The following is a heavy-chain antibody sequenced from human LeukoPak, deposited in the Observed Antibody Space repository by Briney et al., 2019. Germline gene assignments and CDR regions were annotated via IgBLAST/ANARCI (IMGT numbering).Heavy chain of an antibody. CDR1: GYSFTSYW. Sequence: PGESLKISCNGPGYSFTSYWIGWVGQMPGKGLEWMGITYPGDSDTKYSPSFQGQVTISADKSISTAYLQWSSLKASDTAMYYCARSGYSGYDSFDYWGQGTLVTVSS. V-gene: IGHV5-51*01. D-gene: IGHD5-12*01. CDR3: ARSGYSGYDSFDY. J-gene: IGHJ4*02. CDR2: TYPGDSDT.